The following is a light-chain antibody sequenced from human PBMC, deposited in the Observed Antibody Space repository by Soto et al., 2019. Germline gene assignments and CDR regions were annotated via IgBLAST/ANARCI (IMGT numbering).Light chain of an antibody. CDR1: QSVSSSY. Sequence: EMVLTQSPGTLSLSPGERATLSCSASQSVSSSYLAWYQQKPGQAPRLLIYGASSRATGIPDRFSGSGSGTDFTLTISRLEPEDFAVYYCQQYGSPFTFGGGTKVEIK. J-gene: IGKJ4*01. CDR2: GAS. V-gene: IGKV3-20*01. CDR3: QQYGSPFT.